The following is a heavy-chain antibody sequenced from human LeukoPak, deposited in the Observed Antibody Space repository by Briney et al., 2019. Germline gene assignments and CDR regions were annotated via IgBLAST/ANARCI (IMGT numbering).Heavy chain of an antibody. CDR1: GGSISSSNW. D-gene: IGHD3-10*01. V-gene: IGHV4-4*02. J-gene: IGHJ6*03. Sequence: KSSGTLSLTCAVSGGSISSSNWWNWVRQTPGKGLEWIGEIYHRGNTHYNPSLKSRVTMSVDTSKTQFSLRLSSVTAADTAVYYCAREDSGSYYNYYYFYMDVWGKGTTVTISS. CDR2: IYHRGNT. CDR3: AREDSGSYYNYYYFYMDV.